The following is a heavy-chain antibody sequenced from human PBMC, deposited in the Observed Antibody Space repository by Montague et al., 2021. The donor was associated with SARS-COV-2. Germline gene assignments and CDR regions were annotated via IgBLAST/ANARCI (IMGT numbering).Heavy chain of an antibody. D-gene: IGHD1-26*01. CDR1: GFTFSSYA. V-gene: IGHV3-30*04. Sequence: SLRLSCAASGFTFSSYAMNWVRQAPGKGLEWVALISYDGSNKYYADSVKGRFTISRDNSKNTQYLQMNSLRAEDTAVYYCARDSGSSFDPWGQGTLVTVSS. CDR2: ISYDGSNK. J-gene: IGHJ5*02. CDR3: ARDSGSSFDP.